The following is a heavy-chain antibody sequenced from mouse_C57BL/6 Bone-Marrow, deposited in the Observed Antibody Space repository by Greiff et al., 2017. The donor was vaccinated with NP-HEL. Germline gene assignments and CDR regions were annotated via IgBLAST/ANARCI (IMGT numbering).Heavy chain of an antibody. J-gene: IGHJ2*01. CDR2: ISSGSSTI. CDR1: GFTFSDYG. Sequence: VQLQQSGGGLVKPGGSLKLSCAASGFTFSDYGMHWVRQAPEKGLEWVAYISSGSSTIYYADTVKGRFTISRDNAKNTLFLQMTSLRSEDTAMYYCARPHYGSSYVHYWGQGTTLTVSS. V-gene: IGHV5-17*01. CDR3: ARPHYGSSYVHY. D-gene: IGHD1-1*01.